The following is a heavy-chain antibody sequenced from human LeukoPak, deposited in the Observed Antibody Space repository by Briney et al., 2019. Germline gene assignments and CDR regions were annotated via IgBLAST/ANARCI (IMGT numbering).Heavy chain of an antibody. Sequence: PSETLSLTCTVSGGSISSYYWSWLRQPPGKGLEWIGYIYYSGSTNYNPSLKSRVTISVDTSKNQFSLKLSSVTAADTAVYYCARTTGDWFDPWGQGTLVTVSS. J-gene: IGHJ5*02. CDR1: GGSISSYY. V-gene: IGHV4-59*01. CDR2: IYYSGST. D-gene: IGHD4-17*01. CDR3: ARTTGDWFDP.